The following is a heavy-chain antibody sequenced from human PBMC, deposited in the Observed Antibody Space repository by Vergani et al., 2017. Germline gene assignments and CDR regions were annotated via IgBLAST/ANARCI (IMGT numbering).Heavy chain of an antibody. CDR3: AEGPLTYYYGSGNEN. CDR2: IVVGSGNT. CDR1: GFTFTSSA. D-gene: IGHD3-10*01. V-gene: IGHV1-58*02. Sequence: QMQLVQSGPEVKKPGTSVKVSCKASGFTFTSSAMQWVRQARGQRLEWIGWIVVGSGNTNYAQKFQERVTITRDMSTSPDYMELSSLRSEDTAVYYCAEGPLTYYYGSGNENWGQGTLVTVSS. J-gene: IGHJ4*02.